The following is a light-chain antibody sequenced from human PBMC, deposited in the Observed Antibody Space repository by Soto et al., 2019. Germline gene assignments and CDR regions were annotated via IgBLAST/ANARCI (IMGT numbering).Light chain of an antibody. Sequence: QSALTQPPSASGSPGQSVTISCTGTSSDVGGYKYVSWYQQHPDKAPKLMIFEVHKRPSGVPDRFSGSKSGNTASLTVSGLHAEDEADYYCSSYGGTNNLLFGGGTKLTVL. V-gene: IGLV2-8*01. CDR3: SSYGGTNNLL. J-gene: IGLJ2*01. CDR1: SSDVGGYKY. CDR2: EVH.